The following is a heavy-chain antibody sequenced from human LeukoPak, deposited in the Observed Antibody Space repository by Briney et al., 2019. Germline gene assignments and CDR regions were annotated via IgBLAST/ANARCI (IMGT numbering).Heavy chain of an antibody. J-gene: IGHJ5*02. CDR3: ARWSCSSTSCYSPYNWFDP. CDR2: IYYSGST. Sequence: SETLSLTCTVSGCSISSHYWSWIRQPPGKGLEWIGYIYYSGSTNYNPSLKSRVTISVDTSKNQFSLKLSSVTAADTAVYYCARWSCSSTSCYSPYNWFDPWGQGTLVTVSS. V-gene: IGHV4-59*11. D-gene: IGHD2-2*01. CDR1: GCSISSHY.